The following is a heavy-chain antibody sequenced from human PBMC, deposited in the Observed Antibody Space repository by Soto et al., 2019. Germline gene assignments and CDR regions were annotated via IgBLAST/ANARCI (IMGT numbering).Heavy chain of an antibody. CDR1: GGTFNTYT. D-gene: IGHD5-18*01. Sequence: QVQLVQSGAEVRKPGSSVMISCKASGGTFNTYTFSWVRQAPGQGLEWMGSILPILGSINYAPNFQGRLSLNADQSTTTAYMELSSLTSHEPAIYYCGRIPRYSFPTSDPLDNWGQGTLVTVSS. J-gene: IGHJ4*02. CDR3: GRIPRYSFPTSDPLDN. CDR2: ILPILGSI. V-gene: IGHV1-69*08.